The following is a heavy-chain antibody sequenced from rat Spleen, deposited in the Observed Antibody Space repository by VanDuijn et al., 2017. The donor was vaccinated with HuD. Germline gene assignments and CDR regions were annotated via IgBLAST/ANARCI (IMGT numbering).Heavy chain of an antibody. CDR3: AKEGVQLGWFAY. J-gene: IGHJ3*01. CDR1: GFTFSDFF. CDR2: ISYDGGST. D-gene: IGHD1-5*01. Sequence: EVQLVESGGGLVQPGRSLNLSCAASGFTFSDFFMAWVLQAPTKGLEWVASISYDGGSTYYRDSVKGRFTISRDNAKSTLYLQMESLRSEDTATYYCAKEGVQLGWFAYWGQGSLVTVSS. V-gene: IGHV5-20*01.